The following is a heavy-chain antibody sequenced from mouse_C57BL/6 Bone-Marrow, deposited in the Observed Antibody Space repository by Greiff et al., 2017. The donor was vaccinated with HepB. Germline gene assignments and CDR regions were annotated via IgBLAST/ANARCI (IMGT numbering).Heavy chain of an antibody. Sequence: VQLQQSGTELVKPGASVKLSCKASGYTFTSYWMHWVKQRPGQGLEWIGNINPGNGGTNYNEKFKGKATLTVDKSSSTAYMKLSSLTSEGSAVYECAGSTWFAYWGQGTPVTVSS. J-gene: IGHJ3*01. CDR1: GYTFTSYW. V-gene: IGHV1-53*01. CDR3: AGSTWFAY. CDR2: INPGNGGT.